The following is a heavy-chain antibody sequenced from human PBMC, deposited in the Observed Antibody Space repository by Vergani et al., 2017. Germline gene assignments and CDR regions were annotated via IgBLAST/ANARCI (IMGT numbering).Heavy chain of an antibody. D-gene: IGHD3-22*01. Sequence: QLQLQESGPGLVKPSETLSLTCTVPGGSISSSSYYWGWIRQPPGKGLEWIGCIYYSGSTYYNPSLKSRVTISVDTSKNQFSLKLSSVTAADTAVYYCARVNYYYDSSGYYAEGPYNWFDPWGQGTLVTVSS. CDR1: GGSISSSSYY. CDR2: IYYSGST. CDR3: ARVNYYYDSSGYYAEGPYNWFDP. J-gene: IGHJ5*02. V-gene: IGHV4-39*01.